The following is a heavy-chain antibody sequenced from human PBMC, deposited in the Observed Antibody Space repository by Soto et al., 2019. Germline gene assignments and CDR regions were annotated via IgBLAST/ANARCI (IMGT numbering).Heavy chain of an antibody. CDR2: INHSGST. CDR1: GGSFSGYY. J-gene: IGHJ6*02. V-gene: IGHV4-34*01. Sequence: QVQLQQWGAGLLKPSETLSLTCAVYGGSFSGYYWSWIRQPPGKGLEWIGEINHSGSTNYNPSLKSRVTISVATSKNQFSLKLSSVTAADTAVYYCARGQSRFKLSSYGMDVWGQGTKVTVSS. CDR3: ARGQSRFKLSSYGMDV. D-gene: IGHD6-6*01.